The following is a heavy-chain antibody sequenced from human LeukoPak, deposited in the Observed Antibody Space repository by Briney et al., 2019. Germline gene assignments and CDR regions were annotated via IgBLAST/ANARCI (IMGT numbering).Heavy chain of an antibody. CDR2: IYYSGST. CDR1: GGSISSGGYY. J-gene: IGHJ5*02. Sequence: SETLSLTCTVSGGSISSGGYYWSWIRQHPGKGLEWIGYIYYSGSTYYNPPLKSRVTISVDTSKNQFSLKLSSVTAADTAVYYCARAKDRDCSSTSCYSNWFDPWGQGTLVTVSS. D-gene: IGHD2-2*01. V-gene: IGHV4-31*03. CDR3: ARAKDRDCSSTSCYSNWFDP.